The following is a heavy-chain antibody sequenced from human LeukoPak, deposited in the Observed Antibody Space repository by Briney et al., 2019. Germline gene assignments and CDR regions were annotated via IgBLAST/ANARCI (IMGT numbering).Heavy chain of an antibody. CDR3: AKDAIVATMDYYFDY. CDR1: GFTFSSYS. CDR2: ISGSGGST. D-gene: IGHD5-12*01. J-gene: IGHJ4*02. V-gene: IGHV3-23*01. Sequence: GGSLRLSCAASGFTFSSYSMNWVRQAPGKGLEWVSAISGSGGSTYYADSVKGRFTISRDNSKNTLYLQMTSLRAEDTAVYYCAKDAIVATMDYYFDYWGQGTLVTVSS.